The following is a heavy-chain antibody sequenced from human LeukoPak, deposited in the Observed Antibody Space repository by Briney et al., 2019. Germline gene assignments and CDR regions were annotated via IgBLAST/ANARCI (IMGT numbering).Heavy chain of an antibody. D-gene: IGHD1-26*01. CDR2: IYYSGST. V-gene: IGHV4-30-4*08. CDR3: ARWDGGGLMGTLDH. CDR1: GGSITSGDYY. J-gene: IGHJ5*02. Sequence: SQTLSLTCTVSGGSITSGDYYWSWIRQPPGKGLEWIGYIYYSGSTYYTPSLKSRVTISVDTSKNQFSLKLNSMTAADTGVYYCARWDGGGLMGTLDHWGQGTLVTVSS.